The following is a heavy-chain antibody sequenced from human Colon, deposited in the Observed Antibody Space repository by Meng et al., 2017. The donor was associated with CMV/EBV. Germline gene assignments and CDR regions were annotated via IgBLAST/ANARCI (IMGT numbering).Heavy chain of an antibody. CDR1: GFTFSSYG. CDR2: IWYDGSNK. J-gene: IGHJ6*02. Sequence: GGSLRLSCAASGFTFSSYGMHWVRQAPGKGLEWVAVIWYDGSNKYYADSVKGRFTISRDNSKNTLYLQMNSLRAEDTAIYYCAKAHDIVISRGMDVWGQGTTVTVSS. CDR3: AKAHDIVISRGMDV. V-gene: IGHV3-33*06. D-gene: IGHD3-9*01.